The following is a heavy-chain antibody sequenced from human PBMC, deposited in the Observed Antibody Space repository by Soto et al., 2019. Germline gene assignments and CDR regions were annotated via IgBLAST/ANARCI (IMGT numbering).Heavy chain of an antibody. Sequence: EVQLVESGGGLVQPGGSLRLSCAASGFTFSSYSMNWVRQAPGKGLEWVSYINSGSSTIYYADSVKGRFTISRDNAKNSLYLQLNSLRAEDTAVYYCARDKPRSGYEKFDYWGQGTLVTVS. CDR3: ARDKPRSGYEKFDY. J-gene: IGHJ4*02. CDR2: INSGSSTI. V-gene: IGHV3-48*01. D-gene: IGHD3-3*01. CDR1: GFTFSSYS.